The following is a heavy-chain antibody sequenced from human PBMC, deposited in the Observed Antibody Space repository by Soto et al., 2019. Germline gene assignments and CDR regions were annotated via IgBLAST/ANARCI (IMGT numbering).Heavy chain of an antibody. CDR1: GFTFSSYS. CDR2: ISSSSSTI. J-gene: IGHJ4*02. D-gene: IGHD6-13*01. V-gene: IGHV3-48*02. Sequence: EVQLVESGGGLVQPGGSLRLSCAASGFTFSSYSMNWVRQAPGKGLEWVSYISSSSSTIYYADSVKGRFTISRDNAKNSLYLQMNSPRDADTALYYCARDRWGIAAAGGEYYFGYWGQGTLVTVSS. CDR3: ARDRWGIAAAGGEYYFGY.